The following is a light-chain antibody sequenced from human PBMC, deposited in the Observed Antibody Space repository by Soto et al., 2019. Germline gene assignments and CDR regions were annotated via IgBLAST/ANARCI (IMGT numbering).Light chain of an antibody. J-gene: IGKJ5*01. Sequence: EIVLTQSPATLSLSPRERATLSCRASQSVSSYLAWYQQKPGQAPRLLIYGASTRATGVPARFSGSGSGTEFTLTISSLQSEDFAVYFCQTVDKWPLFGQGTRLEIK. CDR3: QTVDKWPL. V-gene: IGKV3-15*01. CDR2: GAS. CDR1: QSVSSY.